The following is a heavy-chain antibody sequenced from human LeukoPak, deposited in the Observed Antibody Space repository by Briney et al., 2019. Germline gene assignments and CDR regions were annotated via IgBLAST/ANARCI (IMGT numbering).Heavy chain of an antibody. CDR1: GYTFTSYD. CDR3: ARVSIGWYSFDY. J-gene: IGHJ4*02. V-gene: IGHV1-8*01. CDR2: MNPNSGNT. Sequence: ASVKVSCKASGYTFTSYDINWVRQATGQGLEWMGYMNPNSGNTGYAQKFQGRVTMTRDTSISTAYMELSRLRAEDTAVYYCARVSIGWYSFDYWGQGTLVTVSS. D-gene: IGHD6-19*01.